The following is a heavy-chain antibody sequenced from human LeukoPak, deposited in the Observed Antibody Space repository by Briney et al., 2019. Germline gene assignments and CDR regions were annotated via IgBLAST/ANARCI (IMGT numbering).Heavy chain of an antibody. J-gene: IGHJ3*02. CDR1: GYIFTNYI. CDR2: INAGNGDT. Sequence: ASVKVSCKASGYIFTNYIIHWVRQAPGQRLEWMGWINAGNGDTKYSQKFQVRVTITRDTSATTAYMELSSLRSEDTAVYYCAGSASDAFDIWGQGTMVTVSS. CDR3: AGSASDAFDI. V-gene: IGHV1-3*01.